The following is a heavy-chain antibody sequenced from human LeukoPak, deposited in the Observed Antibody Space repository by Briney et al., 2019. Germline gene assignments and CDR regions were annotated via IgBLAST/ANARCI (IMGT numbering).Heavy chain of an antibody. V-gene: IGHV4-59*01. CDR3: ARDRGQRLDY. CDR2: IYYSGST. Sequence: SETLSLTCTVSGGSISSYYWSWIRQPPGKGLEWIGYIYYSGSTNYNPSLKSRVTISVDTSKNQFSLKLSSVTAADTAVYYCARDRGQRLDYWGQGTLVTVSS. CDR1: GGSISSYY. J-gene: IGHJ4*02. D-gene: IGHD6-25*01.